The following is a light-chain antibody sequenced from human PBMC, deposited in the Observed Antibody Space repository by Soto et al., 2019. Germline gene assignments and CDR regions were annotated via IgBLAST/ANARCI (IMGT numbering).Light chain of an antibody. V-gene: IGLV1-40*01. J-gene: IGLJ2*01. CDR1: SSNIGAGYD. Sequence: QSVLTQPPSVSGAPGQRVTISCTGSSSNIGAGYDVLWYQQLPGTAPKLLIYGNSNRPSGVPDRFSGSKSGTSASLAITGLQAEDEADYYCQSYDSSLPGEVFGGGTKLTVL. CDR2: GNS. CDR3: QSYDSSLPGEV.